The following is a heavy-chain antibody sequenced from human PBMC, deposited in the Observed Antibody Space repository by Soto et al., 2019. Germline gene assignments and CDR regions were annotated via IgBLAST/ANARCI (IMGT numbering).Heavy chain of an antibody. V-gene: IGHV3-23*01. CDR3: AHRTGFDY. Sequence: GGSLRLSCAVSGYTFSSFDMSWVRQAPGKGLEWVSTISGSGGGTNYADSVKGRFTISRDISTYTVYLQMNSLRAEDTAVYYCAHRTGFDYWGRGALVTVSS. CDR2: ISGSGGGT. CDR1: GYTFSSFD. J-gene: IGHJ4*02.